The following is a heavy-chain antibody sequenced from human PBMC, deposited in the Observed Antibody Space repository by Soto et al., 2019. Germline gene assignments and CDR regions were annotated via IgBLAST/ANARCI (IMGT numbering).Heavy chain of an antibody. CDR2: ISHSGST. D-gene: IGHD6-19*01. J-gene: IGHJ4*02. V-gene: IGHV4-34*01. CDR3: ARNSGRKSDY. Sequence: PSETLSLTCAVYGGSFSGYYWSWIRQPPGKGLEWIGEISHSGSTNYNPSLKSRVTISVDTSKNQFSLKLSSVTAADTAVYYCARNSGRKSDYWGQGTLVTVSS. CDR1: GGSFSGYY.